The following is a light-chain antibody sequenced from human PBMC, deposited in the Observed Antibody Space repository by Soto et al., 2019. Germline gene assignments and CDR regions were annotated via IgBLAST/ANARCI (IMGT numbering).Light chain of an antibody. CDR1: GSNIGTGYD. CDR3: QSYDSSLSAYV. V-gene: IGLV1-40*01. Sequence: QAVVTQPPSVSGAPGQRVTISCTGSGSNIGTGYDVHWYQHLPGTAPKLLIYGNSNQPSGVPDRFSGSKSDTSASLAITGLQAEDETDYYCQSYDSSLSAYVFGTGTKLTVL. J-gene: IGLJ1*01. CDR2: GNS.